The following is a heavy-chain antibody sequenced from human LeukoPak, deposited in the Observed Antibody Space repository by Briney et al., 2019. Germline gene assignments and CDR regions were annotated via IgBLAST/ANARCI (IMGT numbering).Heavy chain of an antibody. CDR1: GFTFSSYG. CDR3: AKDICGGDCYPHGGY. V-gene: IGHV3-30*02. D-gene: IGHD2-21*01. CDR2: IRYDGSNK. Sequence: GGSLRLSCAASGFTFSSYGMHWVRQAPGKGLERVAFIRYDGSNKYYADSVKGRFTISRDNSKNTLYLQMNSLRAEDTAIYYCAKDICGGDCYPHGGYWGQGTLVTVSS. J-gene: IGHJ4*02.